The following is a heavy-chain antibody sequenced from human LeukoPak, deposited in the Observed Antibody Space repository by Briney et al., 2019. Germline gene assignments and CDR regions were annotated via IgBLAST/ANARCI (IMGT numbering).Heavy chain of an antibody. CDR1: GGSFSGYY. CDR3: ARLIHYDLGDIYFDY. J-gene: IGHJ4*02. CDR2: INHSGST. Sequence: PSETLSLTCAVYGGSFSGYYWSWIRQPPGKGLEWIGEINHSGSTNYNPSLKSRVTISVDTSKNQFSLKLSSVTAADTAVYYCARLIHYDLGDIYFDYWGQGTLVTVSS. V-gene: IGHV4-34*01. D-gene: IGHD3-3*01.